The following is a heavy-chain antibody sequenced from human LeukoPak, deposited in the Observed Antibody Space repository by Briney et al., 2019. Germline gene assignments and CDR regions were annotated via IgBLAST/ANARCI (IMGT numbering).Heavy chain of an antibody. CDR1: SDSISGSGYY. CDR2: IYYTGST. D-gene: IGHD3-3*01. J-gene: IGHJ5*02. CDR3: ARGPWTIFGVVTLNWFDP. Sequence: SETLSLTCTVSSDSISGSGYYWGWIRQPPGKGLEWIGSIYYTGSTYYNPSLKSRVTISVDTSKNQFSLKLSSVTAADTAVYYCARGPWTIFGVVTLNWFDPWGQGTLVTVSS. V-gene: IGHV4-39*07.